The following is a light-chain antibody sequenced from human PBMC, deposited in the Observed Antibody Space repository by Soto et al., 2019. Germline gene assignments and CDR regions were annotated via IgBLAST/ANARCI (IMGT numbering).Light chain of an antibody. CDR2: DAS. J-gene: IGKJ5*01. CDR1: QSVSFK. Sequence: EIVMTQSPATLSVSPGERATLSCRASQSVSFKLAWYQQKPGQAPRVLMFDASSRATGVPARFSGSGSGTEFTLTISSVQSEDFAVYYCQQYNNRLSITFGQGTRLEIK. V-gene: IGKV3-15*01. CDR3: QQYNNRLSIT.